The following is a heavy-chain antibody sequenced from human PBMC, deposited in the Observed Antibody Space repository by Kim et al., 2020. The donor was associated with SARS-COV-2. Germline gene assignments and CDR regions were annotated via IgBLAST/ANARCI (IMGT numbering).Heavy chain of an antibody. J-gene: IGHJ4*02. V-gene: IGHV4-39*01. CDR3: ARQGLGWYGFVDY. D-gene: IGHD6-19*01. Sequence: YNPSPKSRGTISVDTSKNQFSLKLSSVTAADTAVYYCARQGLGWYGFVDYWGQGTLVTVSS.